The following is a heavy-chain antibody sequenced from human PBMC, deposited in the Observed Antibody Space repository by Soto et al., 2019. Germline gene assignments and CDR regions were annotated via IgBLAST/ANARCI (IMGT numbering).Heavy chain of an antibody. Sequence: PSETLSLTCSVSGGSISSDIHYWGWIRQPPGKGLEWIGTIYYGGSTHYNPSLKSRVIISVDTSKNQFSLKLNSVTAADTAVYFCARHTGHGSGSDWLGSDSLDTDAFDLWGQGTMVTVSS. CDR2: IYYGGST. CDR3: ARHTGHGSGSDWLGSDSLDTDAFDL. V-gene: IGHV4-39*01. CDR1: GGSISSDIHY. J-gene: IGHJ3*01. D-gene: IGHD3-10*01.